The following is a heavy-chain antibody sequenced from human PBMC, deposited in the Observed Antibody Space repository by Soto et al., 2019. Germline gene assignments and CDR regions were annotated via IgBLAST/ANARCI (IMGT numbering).Heavy chain of an antibody. CDR3: AKSVGIGCTDGSCYSFDS. D-gene: IGHD2-15*01. CDR1: GFTFSNYA. Sequence: EVQLLESGGGLVQPGGSLRLSCAASGFTFSNYAMSWVRQAPGKGLEWVSAVSISGGSTYYADSVKGRFTISRDNSKNTLCLQMNSLRAEDTAIYYCAKSVGIGCTDGSCYSFDSWGQGTLVTVSS. V-gene: IGHV3-23*01. J-gene: IGHJ4*02. CDR2: VSISGGST.